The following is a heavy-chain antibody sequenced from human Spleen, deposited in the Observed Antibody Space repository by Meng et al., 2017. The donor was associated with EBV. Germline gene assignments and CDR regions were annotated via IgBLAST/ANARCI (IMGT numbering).Heavy chain of an antibody. CDR2: ISHSGTT. CDR1: CGSLRGYY. Sequence: QVRPTPFGAGLLEASETISVLGVVKCGSLRGYYWSLLRQTPGKAHKWIGEISHSGTTKYNQSLNSRFSISVATTKNQFSLKLSSVNAADTAVYYCARGGSSARNFDYWGQGTLVTVSS. V-gene: IGHV4-34*01. CDR3: ARGGSSARNFDY. J-gene: IGHJ4*02.